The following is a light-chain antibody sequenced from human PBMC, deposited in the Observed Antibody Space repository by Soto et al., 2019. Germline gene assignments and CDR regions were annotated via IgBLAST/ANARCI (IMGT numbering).Light chain of an antibody. CDR1: QGIDRW. CDR3: KQSKSFPLT. V-gene: IGKV1-12*01. CDR2: AAS. J-gene: IGKJ4*01. Sequence: DIQMTQSPSSLSASVGDRVTITCRASQGIDRWLAWYQQKPGEAPKVLIYAASSLRSGVPSRFSGSGYGTDFSLTISSLQPEDLATCYCKQSKSFPLTFGGGTKVDIK.